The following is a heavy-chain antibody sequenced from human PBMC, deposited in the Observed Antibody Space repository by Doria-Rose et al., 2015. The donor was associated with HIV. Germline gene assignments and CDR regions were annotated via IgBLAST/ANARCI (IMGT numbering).Heavy chain of an antibody. CDR2: IPHSGIP. J-gene: IGHJ3*02. CDR3: ASSDLTGDFGFHI. CDR1: GGSFSGYY. Sequence: QVQLQQWGAGLLKPSETLSLTCAVYGGSFSGYYWSWIRQPPGKGLEWPGEIPHSGIPNYNPSLKSRLTISVDTSKTHFSLKLTSVTAADTAVYYCASSDLTGDFGFHIWGQGTTVTVSS. D-gene: IGHD7-27*01. V-gene: IGHV4-34*01.